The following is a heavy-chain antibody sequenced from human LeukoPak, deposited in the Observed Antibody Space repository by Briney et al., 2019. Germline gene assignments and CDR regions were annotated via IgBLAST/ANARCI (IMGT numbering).Heavy chain of an antibody. CDR1: GFTFSDYY. J-gene: IGHJ3*02. CDR2: ISSSSSYT. D-gene: IGHD4-17*01. CDR3: ARDGYGDYGAFDI. Sequence: GGSLRLSCAASGFTFSDYYMSWIRQAPGKGLEWVSYISSSSSYTNYADSVKGRFTISRDNAKNSLYLRMNSLRAEDTAVYYCARDGYGDYGAFDIWGQGTMVTVSS. V-gene: IGHV3-11*05.